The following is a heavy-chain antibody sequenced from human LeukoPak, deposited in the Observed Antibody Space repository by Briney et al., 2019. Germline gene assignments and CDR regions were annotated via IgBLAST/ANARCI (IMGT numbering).Heavy chain of an antibody. Sequence: GGSLRLSCAASGFIVSSNYMSWVRQAPGKGLEWVAVISYDGSNKYYADSVKGRFTISRDNSKNTLYLQMNSPRAEDTAVYYCARDPGSMVRGAPRYNWFDPWGQGTLVTVSS. V-gene: IGHV3-30*03. D-gene: IGHD3-10*01. J-gene: IGHJ5*02. CDR1: GFIVSSNY. CDR2: ISYDGSNK. CDR3: ARDPGSMVRGAPRYNWFDP.